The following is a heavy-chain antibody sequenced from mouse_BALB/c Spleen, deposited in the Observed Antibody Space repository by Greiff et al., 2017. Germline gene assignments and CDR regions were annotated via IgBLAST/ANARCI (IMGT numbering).Heavy chain of an antibody. V-gene: IGHV1-9*01. Sequence: QVQLQQSGAELMKPGASVKISCKATGYTFSSYWIEWVKQRPGHGLEWIGEILPGSGSTNYNEKFKGKATFTADTSSNTAYMQLSSLTSEDSAVYYCARSGDYRYDWFAYWGQGTLVTVSA. D-gene: IGHD2-14*01. CDR1: GYTFSSYW. CDR3: ARSGDYRYDWFAY. J-gene: IGHJ3*01. CDR2: ILPGSGST.